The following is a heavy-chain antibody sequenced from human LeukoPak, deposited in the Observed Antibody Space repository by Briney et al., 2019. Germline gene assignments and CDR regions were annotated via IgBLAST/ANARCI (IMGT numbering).Heavy chain of an antibody. Sequence: PSETLSLTCTVSGGSISSYYWSWIRQPPGKGLEWIGYIYYSGSTNYNPSLKSRVTISVDTSKNQFSLKLSSVTAADTAVYYCARHPYPDWLHDYWGQGTLVTVSS. CDR2: IYYSGST. CDR1: GGSISSYY. D-gene: IGHD3-9*01. CDR3: ARHPYPDWLHDY. V-gene: IGHV4-59*08. J-gene: IGHJ4*02.